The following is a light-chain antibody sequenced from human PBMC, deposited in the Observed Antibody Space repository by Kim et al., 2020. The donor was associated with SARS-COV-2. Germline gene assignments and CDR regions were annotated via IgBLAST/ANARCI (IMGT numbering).Light chain of an antibody. J-gene: IGKJ2*01. Sequence: EIVLTQSPATLSVSPGDRATLSCRASQSVSTILAWYQQKPGQAPRLLIYSASARATGIPARFSGSGSGTEFTLTINSLQSEDFAVYYCQQHNTWPYTFGQGTKLEI. V-gene: IGKV3-15*01. CDR2: SAS. CDR1: QSVSTI. CDR3: QQHNTWPYT.